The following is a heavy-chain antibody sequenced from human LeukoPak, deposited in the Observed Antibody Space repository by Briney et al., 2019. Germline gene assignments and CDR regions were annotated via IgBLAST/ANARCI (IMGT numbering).Heavy chain of an antibody. Sequence: GGSLSLSCAASGFTFSPYAMSGVRQAPGGGLEWVSAISSRGGTTFYADSERGRFTISRDNSMDTVSLQLNSLRAEDTAVYYCAKGWHLKLNDILTNYYFDYWGQGTLVTVP. V-gene: IGHV3-23*01. CDR3: AKGWHLKLNDILTNYYFDY. CDR2: ISSRGGTT. CDR1: GFTFSPYA. D-gene: IGHD3-9*01. J-gene: IGHJ4*02.